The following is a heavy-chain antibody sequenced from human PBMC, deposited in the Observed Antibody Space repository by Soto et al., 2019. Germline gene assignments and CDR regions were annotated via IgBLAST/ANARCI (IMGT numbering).Heavy chain of an antibody. CDR1: GYTFTGYY. D-gene: IGHD2-2*01. V-gene: IGHV1-2*04. J-gene: IGHJ6*02. CDR2: INPNSGGT. CDR3: ARDGGYCSSTSCAWSYYCYYGMDV. Sequence: ASVKVSCKASGYTFTGYYMHWVRQAPGQGLEWMGWINPNSGGTNYAQKFQGWVTMTRDTSISTAYMELSRLRSDDTAVYYCARDGGYCSSTSCAWSYYCYYGMDVWGQGTTVTVSS.